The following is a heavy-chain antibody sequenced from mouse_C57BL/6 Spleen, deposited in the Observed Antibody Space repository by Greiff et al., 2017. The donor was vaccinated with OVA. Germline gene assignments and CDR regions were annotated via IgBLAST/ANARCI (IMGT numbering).Heavy chain of an antibody. J-gene: IGHJ1*03. CDR3: ARYYGSSYGYFDV. CDR2: IDPSDSYT. CDR1: GYTFTSYW. V-gene: IGHV1-69*01. D-gene: IGHD1-1*01. Sequence: VQLQQPGAELVMPGASVKLSCKASGYTFTSYWMHWVKQRPGPGLEWIGEIDPSDSYTNYNQKFKGKSTLTVDKSSSTAYMQLSSLTSEDSAVYYCARYYGSSYGYFDVWGTGTTVTVSS.